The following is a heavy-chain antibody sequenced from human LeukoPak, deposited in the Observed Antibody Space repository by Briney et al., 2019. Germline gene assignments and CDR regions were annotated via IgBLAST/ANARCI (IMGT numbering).Heavy chain of an antibody. CDR3: ARGRVGATMDVLNWFDP. CDR1: GYTFTSYG. J-gene: IGHJ5*02. Sequence: ASVKVSCKASGYTFTSYGISWVRQAPGQGLEWMGWISAYNGNTNYAQKLQGRVTMTTDTSTSTAYMELRSLRSDDTAVYYCARGRVGATMDVLNWFDPWGQGTLVTVSS. D-gene: IGHD1-26*01. V-gene: IGHV1-18*01. CDR2: ISAYNGNT.